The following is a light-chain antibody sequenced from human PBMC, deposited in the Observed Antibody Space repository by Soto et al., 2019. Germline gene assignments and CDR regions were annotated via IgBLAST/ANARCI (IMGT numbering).Light chain of an antibody. V-gene: IGKV1-5*03. CDR3: HQYNSYSS. J-gene: IGKJ1*01. Sequence: DIQMTQSPSTLSASVGDRVTITCLANQSIGTWLAWFQQKPGKAPKVLIYKASSLQTGIPERFSGGGSGTEFTLTISSLQPDDFATYYCHQYNSYSSFGQGTKVDIK. CDR1: QSIGTW. CDR2: KAS.